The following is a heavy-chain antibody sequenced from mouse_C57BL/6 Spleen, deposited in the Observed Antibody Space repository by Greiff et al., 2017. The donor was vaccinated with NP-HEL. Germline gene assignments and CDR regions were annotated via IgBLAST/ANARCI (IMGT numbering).Heavy chain of an antibody. V-gene: IGHV5-4*03. J-gene: IGHJ4*01. CDR1: GFTFSSYA. D-gene: IGHD2-4*01. CDR2: ISDGGSYT. Sequence: EVKLVESGGGLVKPGGSLKLSCAASGFTFSSYAMSWVRQTPEKRLEWVATISDGGSYTYYPDNVKGRFTISRDNAKNNLYLQMSHLKSEDTAMYYCARGPIYYDYDFDAMDYWGQGTSVTVSS. CDR3: ARGPIYYDYDFDAMDY.